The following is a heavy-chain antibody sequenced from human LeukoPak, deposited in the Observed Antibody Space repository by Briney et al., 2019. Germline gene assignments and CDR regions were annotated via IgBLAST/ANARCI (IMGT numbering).Heavy chain of an antibody. D-gene: IGHD3-3*01. CDR3: ARATRYDFWSGSNWFDP. CDR1: GGSISSYY. V-gene: IGHV4-59*01. Sequence: SETLSLTCTVSGGSISSYYWSWIRQHPGKGLEWIGYIYYSGSTNYNPSLKSRVTISVDTSKNQFSLKLSSVTAADTAVYYCARATRYDFWSGSNWFDPWGQGTLVTVSS. CDR2: IYYSGST. J-gene: IGHJ5*02.